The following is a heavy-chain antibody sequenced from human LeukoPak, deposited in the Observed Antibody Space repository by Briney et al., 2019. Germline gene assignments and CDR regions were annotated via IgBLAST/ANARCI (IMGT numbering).Heavy chain of an antibody. CDR1: GYSISSGYY. V-gene: IGHV4-38-2*01. D-gene: IGHD3-9*01. J-gene: IGHJ4*02. CDR2: IFHSGST. Sequence: SETLSLTCAVSGYSISSGYYWGWIRQPPGRGLEGFGSIFHSGSTYYTQSLKSRVTISVDTSKNQFSLKLSSVTAADTAVYYCARSILRYFDWSMGGSYFDYWGQGTLVTVSS. CDR3: ARSILRYFDWSMGGSYFDY.